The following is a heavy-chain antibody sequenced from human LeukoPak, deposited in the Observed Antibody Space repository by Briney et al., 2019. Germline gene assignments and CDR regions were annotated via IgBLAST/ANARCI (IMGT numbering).Heavy chain of an antibody. J-gene: IGHJ6*03. V-gene: IGHV3-48*03. D-gene: IGHD5-18*01. Sequence: AGGSLRLSCAASGFTFSSYEMSWVRQAPGKGLEWVSYISSSGSTIYSADSVKGRFTISSDNAKNPMYLQMNSLRAEDTAVYDCARVRGGYSYGTGYYYMDVWGKGTTVTVSS. CDR2: ISSSGSTI. CDR1: GFTFSSYE. CDR3: ARVRGGYSYGTGYYYMDV.